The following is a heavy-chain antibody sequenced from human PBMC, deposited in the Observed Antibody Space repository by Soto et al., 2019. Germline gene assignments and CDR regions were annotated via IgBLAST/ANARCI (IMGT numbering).Heavy chain of an antibody. CDR2: VSYTGNT. CDR3: ARGTLV. CDR1: GGSIGSGGYW. D-gene: IGHD2-2*01. V-gene: IGHV4-31*03. J-gene: IGHJ4*02. Sequence: QLQESGPGLMQPSQTLSLTCTVSGGSIGSGGYWWSWIRQHPGRGLEWIGFVSYTGNTQYNPSLKSRVNISVDTSTKQFSLKLSSVTAADTAVYYCARGTLVWGQGTLVTVSS.